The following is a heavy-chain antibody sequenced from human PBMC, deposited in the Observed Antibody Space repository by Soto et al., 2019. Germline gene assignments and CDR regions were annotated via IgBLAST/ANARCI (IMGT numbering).Heavy chain of an antibody. CDR3: ARDGGRHSGGIDY. V-gene: IGHV1-69*01. Sequence: QVQLVQSGAEVKKPGSSVKVSCKASGGTFSSYSINWVRQAPGQGLEWMGEIIPIFGTANYAQKFQGRVTITADASTSTAYMELSSLRPEDTAVYYCARDGGRHSGGIDYWGQGTLVTVSS. D-gene: IGHD2-15*01. CDR1: GGTFSSYS. CDR2: IIPIFGTA. J-gene: IGHJ4*02.